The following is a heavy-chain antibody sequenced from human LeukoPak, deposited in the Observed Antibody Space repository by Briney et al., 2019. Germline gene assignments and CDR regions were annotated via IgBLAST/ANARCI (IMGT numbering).Heavy chain of an antibody. V-gene: IGHV3-7*01. D-gene: IGHD6-13*01. J-gene: IGHJ6*02. CDR1: GFTFSSYW. Sequence: GGSLRLSCAASGFTFSSYWMSWVRQAPGKGLEWVANIKQDGSEKYYVDSVKGRFTISRDNAKNSLYLQMHSLRAEDTAVYYCARDFSGFSSSSPDEAYYYYGMDVWGQETTVTVSS. CDR2: IKQDGSEK. CDR3: ARDFSGFSSSSPDEAYYYYGMDV.